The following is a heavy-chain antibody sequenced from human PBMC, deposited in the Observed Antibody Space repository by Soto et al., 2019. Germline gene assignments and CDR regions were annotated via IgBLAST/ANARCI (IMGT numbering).Heavy chain of an antibody. Sequence: GGSLRLSCAASGFIFSTAWINWVRQAPGKRLEWINRIKSKIDGGTTDFAASVKGRFTISRDNSKNTLYLQMNSLRAEDTAVYYCARDFSIQLWFGFDYWGQGTLVTVSS. CDR1: GFIFSTAW. D-gene: IGHD5-18*01. J-gene: IGHJ4*02. CDR3: ARDFSIQLWFGFDY. V-gene: IGHV3-15*07. CDR2: IKSKIDGGTT.